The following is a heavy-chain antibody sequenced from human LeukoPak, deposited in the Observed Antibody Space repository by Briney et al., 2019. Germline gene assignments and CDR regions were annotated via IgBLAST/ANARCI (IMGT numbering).Heavy chain of an antibody. J-gene: IGHJ4*02. Sequence: PSETLSLTCTVSGGSVSSGSYYWSWIRQPPGKGLEWIGYIYYSGSTNYNPSLKSRVTISVDTSKNQFSLKLSSVTAADTAVYYCARSYSSGWPYYFDYWGQGTLVTVSS. CDR2: IYYSGST. CDR1: GGSVSSGSYY. V-gene: IGHV4-61*01. CDR3: ARSYSSGWPYYFDY. D-gene: IGHD6-19*01.